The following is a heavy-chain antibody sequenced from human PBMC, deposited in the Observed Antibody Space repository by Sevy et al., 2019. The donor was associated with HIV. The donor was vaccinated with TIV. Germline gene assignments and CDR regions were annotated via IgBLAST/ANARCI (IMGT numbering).Heavy chain of an antibody. V-gene: IGHV3-30-3*01. CDR1: GFNFSIYA. Sequence: GGSLRLSCAASGFNFSIYAMHWVCQAPGKGLEWVAVIPYDGNNKYYADSVKGRFTISRDNSKNIFYLQMNSLRGEDTAVYYCAREGYYDFWSGYPRNEFDYWGQGTLVTVSS. D-gene: IGHD3-3*01. CDR3: AREGYYDFWSGYPRNEFDY. CDR2: IPYDGNNK. J-gene: IGHJ4*02.